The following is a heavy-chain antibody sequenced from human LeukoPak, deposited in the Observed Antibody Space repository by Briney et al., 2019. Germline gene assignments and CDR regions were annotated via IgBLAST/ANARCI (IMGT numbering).Heavy chain of an antibody. D-gene: IGHD5-12*01. Sequence: GGSLRLSCAASGFTFSNAYMNWVRQVPGKGLEWVSVISGSGDNTYYADPVKGRFTISRDNSKNMLYLQMNSLRAEDTAVYYCATWKYSHSGIDDYWGQGTLVTVSS. CDR2: ISGSGDNT. CDR1: GFTFSNAY. V-gene: IGHV3-23*01. J-gene: IGHJ4*02. CDR3: ATWKYSHSGIDDY.